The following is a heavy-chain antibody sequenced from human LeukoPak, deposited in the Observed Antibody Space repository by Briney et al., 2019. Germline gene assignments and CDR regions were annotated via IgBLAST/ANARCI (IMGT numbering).Heavy chain of an antibody. CDR3: ARAHREYYYDSSGYYFDY. CDR1: GFTFSSYA. Sequence: GGSLRLSCAASGFTFSSYAMSWVRQAPGKRLEWVSYISSSGSTIYYADSVKGRFTISRDNAKSSLYLQMNSLRAEDTAVYYCARAHREYYYDSSGYYFDYWGQGTLVTVSS. CDR2: ISSSGSTI. D-gene: IGHD3-22*01. V-gene: IGHV3-48*04. J-gene: IGHJ4*02.